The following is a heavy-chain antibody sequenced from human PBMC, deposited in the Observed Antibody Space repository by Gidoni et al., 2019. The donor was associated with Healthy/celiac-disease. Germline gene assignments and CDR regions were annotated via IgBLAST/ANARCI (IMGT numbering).Heavy chain of an antibody. CDR3: ARGWQERWLQLPGLRDAFDI. D-gene: IGHD5-12*01. CDR2: IIPIFGTA. V-gene: IGHV1-69*01. J-gene: IGHJ3*02. CDR1: GGTFSSYA. Sequence: QVQLVQSGAEVKKPGSSVKVSCKASGGTFSSYAISWVRQAPGQGLEWMGGIIPIFGTANYAQKFQGRVTITADESTSTAYMELSSLRSEDTAVYYCARGWQERWLQLPGLRDAFDIWGQGTMVTVSS.